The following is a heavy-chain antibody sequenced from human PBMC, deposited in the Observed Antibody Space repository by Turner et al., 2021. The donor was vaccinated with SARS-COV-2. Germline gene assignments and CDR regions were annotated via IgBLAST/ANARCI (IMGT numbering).Heavy chain of an antibody. CDR3: ARDWAGGYYFDF. D-gene: IGHD6-19*01. Sequence: QVQLVQSGAEVKKPGASVNVSCTASGYTFTSDGIRWARQALGQGLEWMGWISSYNGNTNYAQNLQGRVTLTTDTSTSTAYMEVRSLESDDTAIYYCARDWAGGYYFDFWGQGTLVTVSS. CDR1: GYTFTSDG. J-gene: IGHJ4*02. CDR2: ISSYNGNT. V-gene: IGHV1-18*01.